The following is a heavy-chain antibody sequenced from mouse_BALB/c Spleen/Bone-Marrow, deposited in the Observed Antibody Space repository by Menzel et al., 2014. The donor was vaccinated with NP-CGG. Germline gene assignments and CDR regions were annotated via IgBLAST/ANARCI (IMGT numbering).Heavy chain of an antibody. Sequence: EVKLVESGGDLVEPGGSLKLSCVASGFVFSGHDLSWVRQDPAPRLEWVAYISSGGSKMDSPDIVKGRFTISRDNAKNTLYRQMTSLKSEDTAMYFCARHNSDAMDYWGQGTSVTVSS. CDR3: ARHNSDAMDY. J-gene: IGHJ4*01. V-gene: IGHV5-12-1*01. CDR1: GFVFSGHD. CDR2: ISSGGSKM.